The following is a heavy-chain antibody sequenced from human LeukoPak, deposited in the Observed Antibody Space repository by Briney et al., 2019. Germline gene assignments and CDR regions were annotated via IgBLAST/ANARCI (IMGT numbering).Heavy chain of an antibody. Sequence: ASVNVSCKASGYTFTNNAMHWVRQAPGQRLEWMGWINAGNGNTKYSQKFQGRVTLTRDTSASTAYMELSSLRSEDTAVYYCAREIASVGWRFDPWGQGTLVTVSS. V-gene: IGHV1-3*01. CDR3: AREIASVGWRFDP. CDR1: GYTFTNNA. CDR2: INAGNGNT. D-gene: IGHD6-13*01. J-gene: IGHJ5*02.